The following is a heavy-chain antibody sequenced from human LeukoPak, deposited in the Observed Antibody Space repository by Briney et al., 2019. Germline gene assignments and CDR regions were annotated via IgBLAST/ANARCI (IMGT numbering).Heavy chain of an antibody. J-gene: IGHJ4*02. Sequence: GASLRLSCAASGFTFSSYAMSWVRQAPGKGLEWVSAISGSGGSTYYADSVKGRFTISRDNSKNTLYLQMNSLRAEDTAVYYCAKKYYYGSSGYYPTEWFDYWGQGTLVTVSS. CDR2: ISGSGGST. V-gene: IGHV3-23*01. CDR3: AKKYYYGSSGYYPTEWFDY. CDR1: GFTFSSYA. D-gene: IGHD3-22*01.